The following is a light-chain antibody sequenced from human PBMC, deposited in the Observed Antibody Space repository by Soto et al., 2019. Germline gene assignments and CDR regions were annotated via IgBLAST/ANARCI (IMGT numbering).Light chain of an antibody. CDR2: GAS. J-gene: IGKJ3*01. Sequence: EIVLTQSPGTLSLSPGERATLSCRASQSISSSYLAWYQQKPGQAPRLLIYGASSRATGIPDRFSGSGSGTDFTLTISRLEPEDFAVYYCQQYGSSPRVGPGTKVDIK. CDR3: QQYGSSPR. V-gene: IGKV3-20*01. CDR1: QSISSSY.